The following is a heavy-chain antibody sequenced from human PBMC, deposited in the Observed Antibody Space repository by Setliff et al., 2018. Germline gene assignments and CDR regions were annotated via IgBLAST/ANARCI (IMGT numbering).Heavy chain of an antibody. CDR2: IYTNGGT. J-gene: IGHJ4*01. V-gene: IGHV4-38-2*01. CDR3: ARSDDNFQYPDY. D-gene: IGHD1-1*01. Sequence: ETLSLTCSVSGYSISSGYYWGWIRQPPGKGLEWIGNIYTNGGTDYSPSLRSRVTISLGTSKNQFSLQLTSVTAADTAIYYCARSDDNFQYPDYWGQGTLVTVSS. CDR1: GYSISSGYY.